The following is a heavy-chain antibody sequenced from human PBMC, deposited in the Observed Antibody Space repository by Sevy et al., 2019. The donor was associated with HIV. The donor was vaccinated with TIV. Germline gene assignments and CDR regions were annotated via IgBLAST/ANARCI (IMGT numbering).Heavy chain of an antibody. J-gene: IGHJ6*02. D-gene: IGHD3-22*01. CDR1: GYTFTSYG. Sequence: ASVKVSCKASGYTFTSYGISWVRQAPGQGLEWMGWISAYNGNTNYAQKLQGRVTMTTDTSTSTAYMELRSLRSDDTAVYYCARDRYDYDSSGQGYYYYGMDVWGQGTTVTVSS. CDR3: ARDRYDYDSSGQGYYYYGMDV. V-gene: IGHV1-18*04. CDR2: ISAYNGNT.